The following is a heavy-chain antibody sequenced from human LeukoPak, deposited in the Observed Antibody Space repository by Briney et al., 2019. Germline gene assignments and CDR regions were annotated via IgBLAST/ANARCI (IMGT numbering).Heavy chain of an antibody. D-gene: IGHD2-15*01. CDR1: GFTFSSYG. J-gene: IGHJ6*02. CDR2: IWYDGSNK. V-gene: IGHV3-33*01. Sequence: GGSLRLSCAASGFTFSSYGMHWVRQAPGKGLEWVAVIWYDGSNKYYADSVKGRFTISRDNSKNTLYLQMSSLRAEDTAVYYCARWARYCSGGSCYSGLYGMDVWGQGTTVTVSS. CDR3: ARWARYCSGGSCYSGLYGMDV.